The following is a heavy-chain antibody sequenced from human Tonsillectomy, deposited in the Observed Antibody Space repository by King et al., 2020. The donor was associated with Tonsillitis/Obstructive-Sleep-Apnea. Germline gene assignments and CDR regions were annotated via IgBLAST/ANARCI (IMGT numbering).Heavy chain of an antibody. CDR2: IYPGDSDT. V-gene: IGHV5-51*01. CDR1: GYRFTTYW. J-gene: IGHJ4*02. CDR3: ARHVGDSSGYYTALDY. D-gene: IGHD3-22*01. Sequence: QLVQSGAEVKKPGESLKISCKGSGYRFTTYWIAWVRQMPGKGLEWMGIIYPGDSDTRYSPSFQGQVTISADKSISTAYLQWSSLKASDTAMYYCARHVGDSSGYYTALDYWGQGTLVTVSS.